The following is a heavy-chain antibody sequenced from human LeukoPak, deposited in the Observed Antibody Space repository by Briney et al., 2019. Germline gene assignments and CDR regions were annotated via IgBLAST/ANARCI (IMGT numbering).Heavy chain of an antibody. Sequence: SETLSLTCAVYGGSFSSYYWSWIRQPAGKGLEWIGRIYTSGSTNYNPSLKSRVTMSVDTSKNQFSLKLSSVTAADTAVYYCARDYDSSVDAFDIWGQGTMVTVSS. J-gene: IGHJ3*02. CDR3: ARDYDSSVDAFDI. D-gene: IGHD3-22*01. V-gene: IGHV4-59*10. CDR1: GGSFSSYY. CDR2: IYTSGST.